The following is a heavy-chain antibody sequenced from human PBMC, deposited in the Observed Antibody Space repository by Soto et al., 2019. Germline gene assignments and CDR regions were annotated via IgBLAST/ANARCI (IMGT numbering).Heavy chain of an antibody. CDR1: GYTFTNYG. Sequence: QVQVVQSGTEVKKPGASVKVSCKASGYTFTNYGISWVRQAPGQGLEWMGWISAYNGNTNYAQIFQGRVTLTTDTSTTTAYMELWSLRSDDTAVYYCARGDSSSGRDPWGQGTLVTVSS. D-gene: IGHD6-6*01. V-gene: IGHV1-18*01. J-gene: IGHJ5*02. CDR2: ISAYNGNT. CDR3: ARGDSSSGRDP.